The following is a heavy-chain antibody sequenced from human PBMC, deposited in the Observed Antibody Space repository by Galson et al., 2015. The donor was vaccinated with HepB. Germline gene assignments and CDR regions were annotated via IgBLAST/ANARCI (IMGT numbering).Heavy chain of an antibody. D-gene: IGHD6-13*01. CDR1: GFTFSSYW. V-gene: IGHV3-7*03. J-gene: IGHJ4*02. CDR3: ARASSSSWRTYFDY. Sequence: SLRLSCAASGFTFSSYWMSWVRQAPGKELEWVANIKQDGSEKYYVDSVKGRFTISRDNAKNSLYLQMNSLRAEDTAVYYCARASSSSWRTYFDYWGQGTLVTVSS. CDR2: IKQDGSEK.